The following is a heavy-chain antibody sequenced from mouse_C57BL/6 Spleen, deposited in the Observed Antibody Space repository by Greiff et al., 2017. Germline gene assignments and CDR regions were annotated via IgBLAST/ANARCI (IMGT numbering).Heavy chain of an antibody. V-gene: IGHV1-59*01. CDR3: ARSNWDRAWLAY. CDR2: IDPSDSYT. J-gene: IGHJ3*01. Sequence: QVQLQQPGAELVRPGTSVKLSCKASGYTFTSYWMHWVKQRPGQGLEWIGVIDPSDSYTNYNQKFKGKATLTVDTSSSTAYMQLSRLTSEDSAVYDCARSNWDRAWLAYWGQGTLVTVSA. D-gene: IGHD4-1*01. CDR1: GYTFTSYW.